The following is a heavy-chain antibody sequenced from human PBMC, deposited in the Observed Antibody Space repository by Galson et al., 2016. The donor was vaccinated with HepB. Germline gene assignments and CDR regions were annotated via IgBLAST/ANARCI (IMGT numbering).Heavy chain of an antibody. V-gene: IGHV3-7*01. CDR1: GFTFSRYW. D-gene: IGHD3-22*01. CDR3: AREGPFRDSRSYIKH. Sequence: SLRLSCAASGFTFSRYWMSWVRQAPGKGLEWVANINQDGSEKYYVDSVKGRFTISRDSAKSSLYLQLNSLRAEDTAVYFCAREGPFRDSRSYIKHWGQGTLVTVSS. CDR2: INQDGSEK. J-gene: IGHJ4*02.